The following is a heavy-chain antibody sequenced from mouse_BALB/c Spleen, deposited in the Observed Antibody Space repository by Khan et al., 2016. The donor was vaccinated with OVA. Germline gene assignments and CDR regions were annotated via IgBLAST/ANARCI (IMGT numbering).Heavy chain of an antibody. CDR2: INTETGEP. CDR1: GYTFTDYS. Sequence: QIQLVQSGPELKKPGETVKISCKASGYTFTDYSMHWVKQAPGKGLKWMGWINTETGEPTYADDFKGRLAFSLETSASTAYLQINNLKDEDTATXFCARNFLYYYGSSPFAYWGQGTLVTVSA. V-gene: IGHV9-2-1*01. J-gene: IGHJ3*01. D-gene: IGHD1-1*01. CDR3: ARNFLYYYGSSPFAY.